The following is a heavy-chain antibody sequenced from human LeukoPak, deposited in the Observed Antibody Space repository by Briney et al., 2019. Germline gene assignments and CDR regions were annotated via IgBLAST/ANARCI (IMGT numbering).Heavy chain of an antibody. CDR3: AKDMRSFGNYIDY. CDR2: ISWNSGSI. CDR1: KFTFDDYA. J-gene: IGHJ4*02. D-gene: IGHD3-16*01. Sequence: GGSLRLPCAASKFTFDDYAMHWVRQAPGKGLEWVSGISWNSGSIGYADSVKGRFTISRDNAKNSLYLQMNSLRAEDTALYYCAKDMRSFGNYIDYWGQGTLVTVSS. V-gene: IGHV3-9*01.